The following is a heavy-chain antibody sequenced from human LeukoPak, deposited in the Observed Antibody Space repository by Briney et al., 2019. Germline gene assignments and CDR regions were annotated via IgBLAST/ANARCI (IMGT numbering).Heavy chain of an antibody. CDR3: ARLVRVVPAANSPNWFDP. Sequence: GESLKISCKGSGYSFTSYWIGWVRQMPGKGLEWMGIIYPGDSDTRYSPSFQGQVTISADRSISTAYLQWSSLKASDTAMYYCARLVRVVPAANSPNWFDPWGQGTLVTVSS. CDR2: IYPGDSDT. J-gene: IGHJ5*02. CDR1: GYSFTSYW. D-gene: IGHD2-2*01. V-gene: IGHV5-51*01.